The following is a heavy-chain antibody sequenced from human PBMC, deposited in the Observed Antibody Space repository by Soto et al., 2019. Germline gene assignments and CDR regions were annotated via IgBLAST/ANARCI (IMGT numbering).Heavy chain of an antibody. CDR2: IYYSGST. CDR3: ARSYRRYCSGGSCSSSYYYYMDV. D-gene: IGHD2-15*01. V-gene: IGHV4-59*01. CDR1: GGSISSYY. Sequence: QVQLQESGPGLVKPSETLSLTCTVSGGSISSYYWSWIRQPPGKGLEWIGYIYYSGSTNYNPSLKRRVTTSVDTSKNQFSLKLSSVTAADTAVYYCARSYRRYCSGGSCSSSYYYYMDVWGKGTTVTVSS. J-gene: IGHJ6*03.